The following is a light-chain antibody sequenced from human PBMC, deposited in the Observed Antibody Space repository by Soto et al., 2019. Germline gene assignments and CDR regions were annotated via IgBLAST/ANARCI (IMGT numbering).Light chain of an antibody. Sequence: TQMTQSPSTLSASVGDRVTLTCRASQNINNWLAWYQQKPGKAPKVLIYDASSLESGVPSRFSGSGSGTEFTLTISSLQPDDFAIYYCQQYDGNFGPGTKVDIK. V-gene: IGKV1-5*01. CDR2: DAS. CDR1: QNINNW. CDR3: QQYDGN. J-gene: IGKJ3*01.